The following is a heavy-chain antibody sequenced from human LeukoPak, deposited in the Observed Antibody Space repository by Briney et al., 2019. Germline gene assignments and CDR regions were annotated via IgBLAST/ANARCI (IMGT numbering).Heavy chain of an antibody. J-gene: IGHJ4*02. Sequence: GGSLRLSCAASGFTFSSYGMHWVRQAPGKGLEWVAFIRYDGSNKYYADSVKGRFTISRDNSKNTLSLQMNSLRTEDTAVYYCAIDTGFYESSGYYPFDFWGQGTLVTISS. CDR3: AIDTGFYESSGYYPFDF. D-gene: IGHD3-22*01. CDR2: IRYDGSNK. CDR1: GFTFSSYG. V-gene: IGHV3-30*02.